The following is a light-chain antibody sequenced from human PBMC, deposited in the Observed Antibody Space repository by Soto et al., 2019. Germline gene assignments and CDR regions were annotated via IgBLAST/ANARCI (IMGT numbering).Light chain of an antibody. J-gene: IGKJ1*01. Sequence: DIQMTQSPSTLSASVGDRVTITCRASQTISIWLAWYQQKPGKAPKLLIYDASNLESGVASRFSGSGSGTEFTLTISSLQTDDFDTYYCQKYNSYPWTFGQGTK. V-gene: IGKV1-5*01. CDR1: QTISIW. CDR3: QKYNSYPWT. CDR2: DAS.